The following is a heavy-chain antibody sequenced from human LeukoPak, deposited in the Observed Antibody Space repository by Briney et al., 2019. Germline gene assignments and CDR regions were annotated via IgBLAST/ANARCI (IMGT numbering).Heavy chain of an antibody. J-gene: IGHJ5*02. D-gene: IGHD3-3*01. CDR1: GGSISSYY. V-gene: IGHV4-59*01. CDR2: IYYSGST. CDR3: ARGQSYYDFWSGYYVLNWFDP. Sequence: SETLSLTCTVSGGSISSYYWSWIRQPPGQGLEWIGYIYYSGSTNYNPSLKSRVIISVDTSKNQFSLKLSSVTAADTAVYYCARGQSYYDFWSGYYVLNWFDPWGQGTLVTVSS.